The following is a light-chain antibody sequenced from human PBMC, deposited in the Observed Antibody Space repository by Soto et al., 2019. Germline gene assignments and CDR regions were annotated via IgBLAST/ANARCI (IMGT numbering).Light chain of an antibody. CDR3: CSYAGSKNLV. V-gene: IGLV2-8*01. CDR1: SSDVGAYNY. Sequence: QSVLTQPPSASGSPGQSVTISCTGTSSDVGAYNYVSWYQQHPGKAPKLMIYEVNKRPSGVPDRFSGSVSGDTASLTVSGLQAEDEADYYCCSYAGSKNLVFGGGTKLTVL. CDR2: EVN. J-gene: IGLJ3*02.